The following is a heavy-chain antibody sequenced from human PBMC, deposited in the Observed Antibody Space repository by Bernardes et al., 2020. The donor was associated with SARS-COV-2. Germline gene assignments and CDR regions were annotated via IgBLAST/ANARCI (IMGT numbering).Heavy chain of an antibody. D-gene: IGHD2-8*01. V-gene: IGHV4-39*01. CDR2: IYYSGSM. CDR1: GGSISRSNYY. J-gene: IGHJ5*02. CDR3: ARRVLDNGGHWFDP. Sequence: SETLSLTCTVSGGSISRSNYYWAWIRQPPGKGLEWIGSIYYSGSMYYNPSLKSRVTISVDTSRNQFSLKLNSVTATDTAVYYCARRVLDNGGHWFDPWGQGTLVTVSS.